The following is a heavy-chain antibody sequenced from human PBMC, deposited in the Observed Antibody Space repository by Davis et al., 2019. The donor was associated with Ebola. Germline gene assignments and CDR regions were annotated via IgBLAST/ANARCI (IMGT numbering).Heavy chain of an antibody. Sequence: GESLKISCSASGFTFSSYAMHWVRQAPGKGLEYVLAISSNGGSTYYADSVKGRFTISRDNSKNTLYLQMSSLRAEDTAVYYCVKVLGPGYFDYWGQGTLVTVSS. CDR1: GFTFSSYA. CDR2: ISSNGGST. V-gene: IGHV3-64D*06. CDR3: VKVLGPGYFDY. D-gene: IGHD3-10*01. J-gene: IGHJ4*02.